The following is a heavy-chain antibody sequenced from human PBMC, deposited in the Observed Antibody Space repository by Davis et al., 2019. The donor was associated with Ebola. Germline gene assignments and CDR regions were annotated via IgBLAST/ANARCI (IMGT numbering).Heavy chain of an antibody. V-gene: IGHV1-69*13. CDR2: FIPIFGTA. Sequence: SVKVSCKASAGTFSSYAISWVRQAPGQGLEWMGGFIPIFGTANYAQKFQGRVTITADDSTSTAYMELSSLRPEDTAVYYCERSTNVGSSWYGGDYYYCGMDVWGQGTTVTVSS. CDR1: AGTFSSYA. J-gene: IGHJ6*02. D-gene: IGHD6-13*01. CDR3: ERSTNVGSSWYGGDYYYCGMDV.